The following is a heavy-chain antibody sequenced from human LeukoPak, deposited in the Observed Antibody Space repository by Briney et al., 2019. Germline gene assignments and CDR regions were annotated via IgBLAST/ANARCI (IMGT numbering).Heavy chain of an antibody. CDR2: MNPNSGNT. D-gene: IGHD2-15*01. CDR3: ARLGYCSGGSCLAFDI. CDR1: GYTFTSYD. Sequence: ASVKVSCKASGYTFTSYDINWVRQATGRGLEWMGWMNPNSGNTGYAQKFQGRVTITRNTSISTAYMELSSLRSEDTAVYYCARLGYCSGGSCLAFDIWGQGTMVTVSS. V-gene: IGHV1-8*01. J-gene: IGHJ3*02.